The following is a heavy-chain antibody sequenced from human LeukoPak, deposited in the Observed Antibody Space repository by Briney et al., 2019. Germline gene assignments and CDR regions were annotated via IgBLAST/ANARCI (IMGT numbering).Heavy chain of an antibody. D-gene: IGHD3-16*02. CDR3: ARVGGIYDYVWGSYRHDAFDI. CDR2: VYHSGLT. V-gene: IGHV4-4*02. CDR1: GGSISSSNW. Sequence: SETLSLTCAVSGGSISSSNWWNWIRQPPGRGLEWIVEVYHSGLTNYSPSLKSRVTISVVKSQNQFSLKLNSVTAADTAVYYCARVGGIYDYVWGSYRHDAFDIWGQGTMVTVSS. J-gene: IGHJ3*02.